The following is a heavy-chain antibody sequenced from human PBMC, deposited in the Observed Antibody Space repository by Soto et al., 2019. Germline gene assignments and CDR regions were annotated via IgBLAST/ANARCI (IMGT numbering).Heavy chain of an antibody. V-gene: IGHV5-51*01. D-gene: IGHD6-19*01. CDR1: GYRFPISW. Sequence: GESLKISCKGSGYRFPISWIAWVRQMPGKGFEWMGIIYPGDSDTSYSPSFQGQVTISADKSISTAYLQWSSLKASDTAIYYCATLDAGGWYYFDYWGQGTLVTVSS. CDR3: ATLDAGGWYYFDY. J-gene: IGHJ4*02. CDR2: IYPGDSDT.